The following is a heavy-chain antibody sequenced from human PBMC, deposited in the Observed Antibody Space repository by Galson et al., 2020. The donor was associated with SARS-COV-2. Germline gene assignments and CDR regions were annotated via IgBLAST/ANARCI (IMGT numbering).Heavy chain of an antibody. CDR1: GYTFTAYY. J-gene: IGHJ4*02. CDR3: ASSTVSATALDL. D-gene: IGHD6-19*01. CDR2: VNPQSGDT. Sequence: ASVKVSCKASGYTFTAYYIYWVRQAPGQGLEWMGRVNPQSGDTNYAQNFRGRVTMTRDTSITTAYMELSRLTTDDTAVYYCASSTVSATALDLWGQGTLVTVSP. V-gene: IGHV1-2*06.